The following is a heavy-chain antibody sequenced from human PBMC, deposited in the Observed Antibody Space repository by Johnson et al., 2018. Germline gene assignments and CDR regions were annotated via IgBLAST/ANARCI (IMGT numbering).Heavy chain of an antibody. CDR1: GFTFSSYG. V-gene: IGHV3-33*06. CDR2: IWYDGSNK. J-gene: IGHJ6*03. CDR3: AKEGEALRFLGWLSGDYYRDV. D-gene: IGHD3-3*01. Sequence: QVQLVQSGGGVVQPGRSLRLSCAASGFTFSSYGMHWVRQAPGKGLEWVAVIWYDGSNKYYADSVKGRFTISRDNSKNTLYLQMNSLRAEDTAVYYCAKEGEALRFLGWLSGDYYRDVWGKGTTVNVSS.